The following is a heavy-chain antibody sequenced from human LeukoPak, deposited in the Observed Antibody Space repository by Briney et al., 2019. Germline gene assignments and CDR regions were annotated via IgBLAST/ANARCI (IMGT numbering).Heavy chain of an antibody. D-gene: IGHD3-22*01. J-gene: IGHJ3*02. CDR1: GGSFSGYY. CDR3: ARVGHPGYYDSPLAFDI. V-gene: IGHV4-34*01. Sequence: SETLSLTCAVYGGSFSGYYWSWIRQPPGKGLEWIGEINHSGSTNYNPSLKSRVTISVDTSKNQSSLKLSSVTAADTAVYYCARVGHPGYYDSPLAFDIWGQGTMVTVSS. CDR2: INHSGST.